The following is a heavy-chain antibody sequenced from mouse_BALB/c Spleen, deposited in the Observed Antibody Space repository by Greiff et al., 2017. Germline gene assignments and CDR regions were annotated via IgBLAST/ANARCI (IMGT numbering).Heavy chain of an antibody. CDR1: GFTFSSFG. CDR3: ASEGLGFDY. CDR2: ISSGSSTI. V-gene: IGHV5-17*02. D-gene: IGHD3-3*01. Sequence: DVQLVESGGGLVQPGGSRKLSCAASGFTFSSFGMHWVRQAPEKGLEWVAYISSGSSTIYYADTVKGRFTISRDNPKNTLFLQMTSLRSEDTAMYYCASEGLGFDYWGQGTTLTVSS. J-gene: IGHJ2*01.